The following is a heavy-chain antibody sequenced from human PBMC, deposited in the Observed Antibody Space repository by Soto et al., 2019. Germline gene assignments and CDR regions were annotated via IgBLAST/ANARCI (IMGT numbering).Heavy chain of an antibody. CDR2: ISASGGSA. CDR3: AKDYYYDSTGLFFDY. J-gene: IGHJ4*02. V-gene: IGHV3-23*01. Sequence: EVQLLESGGGLVQPGGSLRLSCAASGFSLGRYAMSWVRQARGKGLEWISVISASGGSASYADSVKGRFTISKDNSKNTLYLQVNSLRAEDTAVYYCAKDYYYDSTGLFFDYWGQATLVTVSS. D-gene: IGHD3-22*01. CDR1: GFSLGRYA.